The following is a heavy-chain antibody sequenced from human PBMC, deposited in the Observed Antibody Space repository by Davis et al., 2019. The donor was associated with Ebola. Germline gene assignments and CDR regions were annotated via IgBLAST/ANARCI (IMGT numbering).Heavy chain of an antibody. CDR3: AARVTTSGFDI. D-gene: IGHD4-17*01. Sequence: GESLKISCKGSGYSFTSYWIGWVRQMPGKGLEWMGIIYPSDSDSRYSPSFQGQVTISADKSISTAYLQWSSLKASDTAMYYCAARVTTSGFDIWGQGTMVTVSS. CDR2: IYPSDSDS. CDR1: GYSFTSYW. V-gene: IGHV5-51*01. J-gene: IGHJ3*02.